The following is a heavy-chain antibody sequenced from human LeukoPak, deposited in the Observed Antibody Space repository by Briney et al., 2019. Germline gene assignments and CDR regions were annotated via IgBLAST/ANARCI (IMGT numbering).Heavy chain of an antibody. V-gene: IGHV4-59*12. CDR1: GGSISTYY. CDR2: MYYSGST. CDR3: ARRKGWLPPDY. D-gene: IGHD3-9*01. J-gene: IGHJ4*02. Sequence: SETLSLTCTVSGGSISTYYWSWIRQPPGKGLEWIGYMYYSGSTNYNPSLKSRVTISVDTSKNQFSLKLSSVTAADTAVYYCARRKGWLPPDYWGQGTLVTVSS.